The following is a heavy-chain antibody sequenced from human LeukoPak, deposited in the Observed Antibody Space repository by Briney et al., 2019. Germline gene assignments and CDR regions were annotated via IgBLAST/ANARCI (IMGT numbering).Heavy chain of an antibody. D-gene: IGHD6-19*01. Sequence: SETLSLTCAVYGGSFSGYYWSWIRQPPGKGLEWIGEINHSGSTNYNPSLKSRVTISVDTSKNQFSLKLSSVTAADTAVYYCARSDYQWLARRYWLDPWGQGTLVTVSS. CDR3: ARSDYQWLARRYWLDP. V-gene: IGHV4-34*01. CDR2: INHSGST. CDR1: GGSFSGYY. J-gene: IGHJ5*02.